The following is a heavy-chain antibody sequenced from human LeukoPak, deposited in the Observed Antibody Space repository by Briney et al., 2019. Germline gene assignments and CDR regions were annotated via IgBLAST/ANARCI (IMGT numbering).Heavy chain of an antibody. J-gene: IGHJ4*02. D-gene: IGHD6-13*01. Sequence: GGSLGLSCAASGFTFSSYAVSWVRQAPGKGLEWVSVIYSGGSTYYADSVKGRFTISRDNSKNTLYLQMNSLRAEDTAVYYCARASIAAAGYYFDYWGQGTLVTVSS. CDR3: ARASIAAAGYYFDY. V-gene: IGHV3-66*01. CDR2: IYSGGST. CDR1: GFTFSSYA.